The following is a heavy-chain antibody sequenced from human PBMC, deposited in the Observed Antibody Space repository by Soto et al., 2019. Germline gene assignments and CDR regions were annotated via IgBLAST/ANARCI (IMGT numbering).Heavy chain of an antibody. CDR3: ARDWVWFGAHPIDY. V-gene: IGHV3-30*03. CDR1: GFTLSNYG. D-gene: IGHD3-10*01. Sequence: QVQLVESGGGVVQPGGSLRLSCAASGFTLSNYGMHWVRQAPGKGLEWVAVISYDGSNKYYADSVKGRFTISRDNSKNTLYLQMNSLTTEDTAVYYCARDWVWFGAHPIDYWGQGTLVTVSS. J-gene: IGHJ4*02. CDR2: ISYDGSNK.